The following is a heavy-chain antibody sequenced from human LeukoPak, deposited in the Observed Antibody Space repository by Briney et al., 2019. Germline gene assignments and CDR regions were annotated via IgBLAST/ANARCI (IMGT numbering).Heavy chain of an antibody. CDR3: VRQDCSGGSCYLDY. CDR2: ISFHGRDK. Sequence: GGSLRLSCAASGFTFSNYAMLWVRQAPGKGLEWVAVISFHGRDKFYADSVKGRLTISRDNSQNSLFVQMNSLRGDDTAVYYCVRQDCSGGSCYLDYWGQGILVTVSS. J-gene: IGHJ4*02. D-gene: IGHD2-15*01. CDR1: GFTFSNYA. V-gene: IGHV3-30*04.